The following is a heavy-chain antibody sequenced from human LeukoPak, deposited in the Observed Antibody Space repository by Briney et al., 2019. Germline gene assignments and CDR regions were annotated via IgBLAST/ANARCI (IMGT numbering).Heavy chain of an antibody. Sequence: ASVKVSCKASGYTFTNHPMHWVRQAPGQGLEWMGWINPNSGDTNYVQKFQGRVTMTRDPSISTAYMELSGLRADDTAVYYCARERYTVYGNFDYWGQGTQVTVSS. J-gene: IGHJ4*02. V-gene: IGHV1-2*02. CDR1: GYTFTNHP. CDR2: INPNSGDT. D-gene: IGHD5/OR15-5a*01. CDR3: ARERYTVYGNFDY.